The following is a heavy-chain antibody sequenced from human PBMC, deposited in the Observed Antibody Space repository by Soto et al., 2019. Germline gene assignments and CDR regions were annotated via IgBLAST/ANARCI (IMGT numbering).Heavy chain of an antibody. J-gene: IGHJ3*02. V-gene: IGHV4-30-4*01. D-gene: IGHD3-22*01. CDR2: IYYSGST. Sequence: SETLSLTCTVSGGSISSGDYYWSWIRQPPGKGLEWIGYIYYSGSTYYNPSLKSRVTISVDTSKNQFSLKLSSVTAADTAVYYCAREWGQYYYDSSGYAFDIWGQGTMVTVSS. CDR3: AREWGQYYYDSSGYAFDI. CDR1: GGSISSGDYY.